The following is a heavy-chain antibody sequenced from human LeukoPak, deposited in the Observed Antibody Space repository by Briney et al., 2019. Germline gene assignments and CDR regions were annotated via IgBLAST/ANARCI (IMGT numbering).Heavy chain of an antibody. V-gene: IGHV3-23*01. CDR2: ISGSGGST. CDR3: AKDKGWGYRSYDYYGMDV. Sequence: GGSLRLSCAASGFTFSSYAMSWVRQAPGKGLEWVSGISGSGGSTYYADSVKGRFTISRDISKNTLYVQMNSLRAEDAAVYYCAKDKGWGYRSYDYYGMDVWGQGTTVTVSS. J-gene: IGHJ6*02. D-gene: IGHD6-13*01. CDR1: GFTFSSYA.